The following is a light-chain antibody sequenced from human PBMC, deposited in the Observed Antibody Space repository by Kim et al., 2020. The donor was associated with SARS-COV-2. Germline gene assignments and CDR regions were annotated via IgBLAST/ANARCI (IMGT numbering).Light chain of an antibody. CDR1: QSLLYSSNNKNY. CDR3: QQYYSTPIT. J-gene: IGKJ5*01. Sequence: ATINCKSSQSLLYSSNNKNYLTWYQQKPGQPPQLLIYWASTRESGVPDRFSGSGSGTDFTLTISSLQAEDVAVYYCQQYYSTPITFGQGTRLEIK. V-gene: IGKV4-1*01. CDR2: WAS.